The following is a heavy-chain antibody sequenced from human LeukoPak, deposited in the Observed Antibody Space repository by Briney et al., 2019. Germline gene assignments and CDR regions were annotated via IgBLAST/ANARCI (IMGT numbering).Heavy chain of an antibody. J-gene: IGHJ6*04. D-gene: IGHD3-10*02. CDR2: ISSSGRTI. CDR1: GFTFSSYE. V-gene: IGHV3-48*03. CDR3: AELGITMIGGV. Sequence: PGGSLRLSCAASGFTFSSYEMKWVSQAPGKGVEWGSYISSSGRTIYYADSVKGRFTISRDNPKTSLYLQMNSLRAEDTAVYYCAELGITMIGGVWGKGTTVTISS.